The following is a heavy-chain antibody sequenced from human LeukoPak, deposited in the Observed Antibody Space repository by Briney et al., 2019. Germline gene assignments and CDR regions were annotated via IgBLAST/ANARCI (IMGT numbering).Heavy chain of an antibody. Sequence: GGSLRLSCVASGFSFHDYWMHWVRQAPEKGLECVSHNNRDGTISRYAASVKGRFTISRDNAKNTLFLQMNSLTVGDTAVYYCARDYHDSNGYYSNAFDHWGQGSLLAVSS. CDR1: GFSFHDYW. CDR2: NNRDGTIS. V-gene: IGHV3-74*01. D-gene: IGHD3-22*01. CDR3: ARDYHDSNGYYSNAFDH. J-gene: IGHJ4*02.